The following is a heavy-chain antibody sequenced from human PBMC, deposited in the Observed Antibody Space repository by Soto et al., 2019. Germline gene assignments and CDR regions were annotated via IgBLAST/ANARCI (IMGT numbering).Heavy chain of an antibody. Sequence: ASVKVSCKASGYPFTGPYIYWVRQAPGQGLEWMGWINPSSGGTEFAEKFQGRVTVTRDTSIRTVFLELNSLTSDDTGVYFCARDFRTYSHDVGVWGQGTAVTVSS. CDR2: INPSSGGT. D-gene: IGHD4-4*01. CDR3: ARDFRTYSHDVGV. CDR1: GYPFTGPY. J-gene: IGHJ6*02. V-gene: IGHV1-2*02.